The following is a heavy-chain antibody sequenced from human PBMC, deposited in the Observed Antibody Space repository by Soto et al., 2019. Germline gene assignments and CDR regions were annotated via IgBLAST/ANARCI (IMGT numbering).Heavy chain of an antibody. CDR3: ATITIFGVVTNDYYYGMDV. V-gene: IGHV1-8*01. CDR1: GYTFTSYD. D-gene: IGHD3-3*01. CDR2: MNPNSGNT. Sequence: QVQLVQSGAEVKKPGASVKVSCKASGYTFTSYDINWVRQATGQGLEWMGWMNPNSGNTGYAQKFQGRVTMTRNTSISTAYMELSSLRSEDKAVYYCATITIFGVVTNDYYYGMDVWGQGTTVTVSS. J-gene: IGHJ6*02.